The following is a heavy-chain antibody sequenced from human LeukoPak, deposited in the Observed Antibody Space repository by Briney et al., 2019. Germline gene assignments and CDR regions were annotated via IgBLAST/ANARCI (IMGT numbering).Heavy chain of an antibody. CDR2: INPNSGGT. D-gene: IGHD2-2*01. V-gene: IGHV1-2*02. Sequence: ASVKVSCKASGYTFTGYYMHWVRQAPGQGLEWMGWINPNSGGTNYAQKFQGRVTMTRDTSISKAYMELSRLRSDETAVYYCARDLEYCSSTSCSYYFDYWGQGTLVTVSS. CDR3: ARDLEYCSSTSCSYYFDY. CDR1: GYTFTGYY. J-gene: IGHJ4*02.